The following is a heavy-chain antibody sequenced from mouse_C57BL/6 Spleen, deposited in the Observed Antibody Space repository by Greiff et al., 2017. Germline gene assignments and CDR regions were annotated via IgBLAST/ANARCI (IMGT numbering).Heavy chain of an antibody. Sequence: DVHLVESGGGLVQPGGSLKLSCAASGFTFSDYYMYWVRQTPEKRLEWVAYISNGGGSTYYPDTVKGRFTISRDNAKNTLYLQMSRLKSEDTAMYYCARLDYSNYVRDAMDYWGQGTSVTVSS. D-gene: IGHD2-5*01. CDR2: ISNGGGST. J-gene: IGHJ4*01. V-gene: IGHV5-12*01. CDR3: ARLDYSNYVRDAMDY. CDR1: GFTFSDYY.